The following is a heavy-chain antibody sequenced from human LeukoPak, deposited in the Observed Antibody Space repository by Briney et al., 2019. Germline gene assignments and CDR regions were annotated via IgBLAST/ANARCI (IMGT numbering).Heavy chain of an antibody. CDR1: GFTFDSYS. V-gene: IGHV3-74*01. Sequence: GGSLRLSCAASGFTFDSYSMNWVRQAPGKGLVWVSGINSDGTTTGYADSVKGRFTISRDNAKNTVSLQMSSLRAEDTALYYCARGGYGAHMGWGQGTLVTVSS. CDR3: ARGGYGAHMG. J-gene: IGHJ4*02. D-gene: IGHD4-17*01. CDR2: INSDGTTT.